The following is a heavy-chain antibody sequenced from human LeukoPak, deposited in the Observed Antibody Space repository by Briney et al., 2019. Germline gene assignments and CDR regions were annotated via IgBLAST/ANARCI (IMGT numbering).Heavy chain of an antibody. CDR2: INSGGSST. V-gene: IGHV3-74*01. CDR1: GFTFSIYW. CDR3: ASLDY. Sequence: GGSLRLSCAASGFTFSIYWVHWVRHAPGKGLVWVSSINSGGSSTSYADSVKGRFTISRDNAKNTLYLQMNTLRAEDTAVYYCASLDYWGQGTPVTVSS. J-gene: IGHJ4*02.